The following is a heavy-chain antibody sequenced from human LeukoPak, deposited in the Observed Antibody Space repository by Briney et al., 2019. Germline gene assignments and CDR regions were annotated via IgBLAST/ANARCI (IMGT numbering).Heavy chain of an antibody. CDR2: ISSSATTI. V-gene: IGHV3-11*01. J-gene: IGHJ4*02. CDR1: GFSLSDYS. Sequence: GGSLRLSCAASGFSLSDYSMSWIRKAPGKGLEWVSYISSSATTIYYADSVKGRFTISRDNAKNSLYLQMNSLRAEDTAVYYCARVKGSYSNGYWGQGTLVTVSS. CDR3: ARVKGSYSNGY. D-gene: IGHD6-19*01.